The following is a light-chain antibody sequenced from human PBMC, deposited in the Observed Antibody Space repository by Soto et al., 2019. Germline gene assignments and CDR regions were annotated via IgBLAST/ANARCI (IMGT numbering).Light chain of an antibody. Sequence: QSALTQPASVSGSPGQSITISCIGTSSDVGGYNYVSWYQQHPGKAPKLMIYDVSNRPSGVSNRFSGSKSGNTASLTISGLQAEDEADYYCSSYTSSSTLGVVFGGGTKVTVL. CDR2: DVS. V-gene: IGLV2-14*01. CDR1: SSDVGGYNY. J-gene: IGLJ2*01. CDR3: SSYTSSSTLGVV.